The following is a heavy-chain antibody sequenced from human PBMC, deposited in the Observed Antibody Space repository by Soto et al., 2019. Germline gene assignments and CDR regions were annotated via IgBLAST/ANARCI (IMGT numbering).Heavy chain of an antibody. V-gene: IGHV3-23*01. CDR3: VKNSGWFNT. CDR2: IDGSGGIT. CDR1: GFTFGTTD. D-gene: IGHD3-10*01. Sequence: QLLQSGGGLVQPGGSLTLSCAASGFTFGTTDMSWVRQAPGEGLEWVSTIDGSGGITYYADSVKGRFTISRGNSKNTVYLQMNSLRGDATALYYCVKNSGWFNTWGQGALVTVSS. J-gene: IGHJ5*02.